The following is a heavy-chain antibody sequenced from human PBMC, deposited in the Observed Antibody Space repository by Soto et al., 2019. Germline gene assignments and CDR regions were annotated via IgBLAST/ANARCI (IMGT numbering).Heavy chain of an antibody. J-gene: IGHJ5*02. D-gene: IGHD5-12*01. V-gene: IGHV4-30-4*01. CDR2: IPSRGRP. CDR1: GASVAGGTYY. Sequence: QVQLRESGPGLVKPSQTLSLTCSVSGASVAGGTYYWSWGRQPPGKGLEWIGYIPSRGRPFYNPSLTRRGTISAGTSKNQLSLQLTSVTAADTAVYYCARVTDSGYDFGLWGQGTLVTVSS. CDR3: ARVTDSGYDFGL.